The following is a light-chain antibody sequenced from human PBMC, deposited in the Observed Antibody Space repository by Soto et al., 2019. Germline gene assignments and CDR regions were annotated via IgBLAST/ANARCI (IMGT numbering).Light chain of an antibody. CDR1: QSISSN. V-gene: IGKV3-15*01. CDR2: GAS. Sequence: EVVMTQYPATLSVSPGERASLSGRASQSISSNLAWYQQKPGQAPRLLIYGASTRATGIPARFSGSGSGTEFTLTISGLQSEDFAVYYCQQYNNWPQITFGQRRRLE. J-gene: IGKJ5*01. CDR3: QQYNNWPQIT.